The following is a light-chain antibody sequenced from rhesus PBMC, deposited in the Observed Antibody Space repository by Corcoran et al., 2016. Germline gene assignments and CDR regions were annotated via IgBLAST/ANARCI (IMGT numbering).Light chain of an antibody. J-gene: IGKJ3*01. CDR3: MQGIEYPFT. CDR1: QSLLDSEDGNTY. CDR2: EVS. V-gene: IGKV2S20*01. Sequence: DIVMTQTPLSLPVTPGEPASISCRSSQSLLDSEDGNTYLEWYLQKPGQSPQALIYEVSNRASGVPDRFSGRGSETDFTLKSSRVEAEDVGVYYCMQGIEYPFTFGPGTKLDIK.